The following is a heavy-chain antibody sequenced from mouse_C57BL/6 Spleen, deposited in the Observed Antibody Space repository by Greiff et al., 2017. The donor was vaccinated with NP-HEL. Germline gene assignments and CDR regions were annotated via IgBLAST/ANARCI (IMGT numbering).Heavy chain of an antibody. Sequence: VQVVESGAELVKPGASVKISCKASGYAFSSYWMNWVKQRPGKGLEWIGQIYPGDGDTNYNGKFKGKATLTADKSSSTAYMQLSSLTSEDSAVYFCARDSSYDYFDYWGQGTTLTVSS. D-gene: IGHD1-1*01. CDR3: ARDSSYDYFDY. CDR2: IYPGDGDT. CDR1: GYAFSSYW. J-gene: IGHJ2*01. V-gene: IGHV1-80*01.